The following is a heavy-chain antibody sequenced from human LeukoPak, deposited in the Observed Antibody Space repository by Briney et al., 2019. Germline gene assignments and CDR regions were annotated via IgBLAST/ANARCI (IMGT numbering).Heavy chain of an antibody. J-gene: IGHJ4*02. Sequence: EASVKVSCKASGYTFTGYYMHWVRQAPGQGLEWMGWINPYSGGTNYAQKFQGRVTMPRDTSITTAYMELSRLRSDDTAVYYCARDAQPSGTFAGPGYWGQGTQVTVSS. CDR1: GYTFTGYY. CDR2: INPYSGGT. D-gene: IGHD1-26*01. V-gene: IGHV1-2*02. CDR3: ARDAQPSGTFAGPGY.